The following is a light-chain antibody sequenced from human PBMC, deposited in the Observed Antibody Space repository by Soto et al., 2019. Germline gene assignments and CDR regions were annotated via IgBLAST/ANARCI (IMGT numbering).Light chain of an antibody. CDR1: SGHSSYA. J-gene: IGLJ2*01. CDR2: LNSDGSH. Sequence: QLVLTQSPSASASLGASVKLTCTLSSGHSSYAIAWHQQQPEKGPRYLMKLNSDGSHSKGDGIPDRFSGSSSGAERYLTISSLQSEDEADYYCQTWGFGIRVVFGGRTKLTVL. V-gene: IGLV4-69*01. CDR3: QTWGFGIRVV.